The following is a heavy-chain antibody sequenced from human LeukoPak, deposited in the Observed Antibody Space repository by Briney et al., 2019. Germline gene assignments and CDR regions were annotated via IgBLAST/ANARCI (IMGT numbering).Heavy chain of an antibody. CDR3: ARDLQAYYYGSGSYYVAGFDP. Sequence: PGGSLRLSCAASGFTFSSYWMSWVRQAPGKGLEWVANIKQDGSEKYYVDSVKGRFTISRDNAKNSLYLQMNSLRAEDTAVYYCARDLQAYYYGSGSYYVAGFDPWGQGTLVTVSS. CDR2: IKQDGSEK. D-gene: IGHD3-10*01. J-gene: IGHJ5*02. CDR1: GFTFSSYW. V-gene: IGHV3-7*01.